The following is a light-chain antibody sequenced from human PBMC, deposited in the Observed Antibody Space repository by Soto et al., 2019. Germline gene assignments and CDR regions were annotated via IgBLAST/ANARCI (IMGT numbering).Light chain of an antibody. CDR1: QSISSW. Sequence: DIQITLSPSTLSASVGDRVTITCRASQSISSWLAWYQQKPGKAPKLLIYKASSLESGVPSRFSGSGSGTEFTLTISSLQPDDFATYYCQQYNSYPGTFGQGTKVDIK. CDR3: QQYNSYPGT. J-gene: IGKJ1*01. CDR2: KAS. V-gene: IGKV1-5*03.